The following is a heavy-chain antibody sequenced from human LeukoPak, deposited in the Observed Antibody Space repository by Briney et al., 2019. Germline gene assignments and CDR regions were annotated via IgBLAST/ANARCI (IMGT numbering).Heavy chain of an antibody. V-gene: IGHV1-18*01. Sequence: ASVKVSCKASGYSFSSFGITWVRQAPGQGLEWMGWISAYTGNAEYAQKFQGRVTMTTDTSTNTAYMELGSLMSDDTAVYYCARYRLSDSPINWFDPWGQGTLVTVPS. D-gene: IGHD3-22*01. J-gene: IGHJ5*02. CDR1: GYSFSSFG. CDR2: ISAYTGNA. CDR3: ARYRLSDSPINWFDP.